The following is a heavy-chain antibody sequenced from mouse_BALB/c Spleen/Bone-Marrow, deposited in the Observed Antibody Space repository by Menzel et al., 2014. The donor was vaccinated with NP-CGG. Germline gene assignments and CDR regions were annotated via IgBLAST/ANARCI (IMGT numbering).Heavy chain of an antibody. CDR1: GYTFSSYW. D-gene: IGHD1-1*01. CDR2: ILPGSGST. V-gene: IGHV1-9*01. Sequence: LVESGAELMKPGASVKISCKATGYTFSSYWIEWVKQRPGHGLGWIGEILPGSGSTNYNEKFKGKATFTADTSSNTAYMQLSSLTSEDSAVYYCAREDGLWYFDVWGAGTTVTVSS. CDR3: AREDGLWYFDV. J-gene: IGHJ1*01.